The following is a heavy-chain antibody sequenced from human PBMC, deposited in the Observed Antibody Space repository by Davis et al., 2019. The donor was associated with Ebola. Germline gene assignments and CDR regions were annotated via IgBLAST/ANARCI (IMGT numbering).Heavy chain of an antibody. V-gene: IGHV5-51*01. J-gene: IGHJ4*02. Sequence: GESLKISCKGSGYRFTNYWIGWVRQMPGKGLEWMGIIYPGDSDTRYSPSFQGQVTISADKSISTAYLQWSSLKASDTAMYYCARRYCSGGSCFDYWGQGTLVTVSS. CDR1: GYRFTNYW. CDR3: ARRYCSGGSCFDY. CDR2: IYPGDSDT. D-gene: IGHD2-15*01.